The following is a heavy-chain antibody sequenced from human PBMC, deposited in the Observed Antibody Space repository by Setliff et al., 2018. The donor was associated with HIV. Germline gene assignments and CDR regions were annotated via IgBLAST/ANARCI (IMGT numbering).Heavy chain of an antibody. D-gene: IGHD3-10*01. J-gene: IGHJ4*02. CDR3: AKDQHYGSGTYWEGDDY. CDR2: IRYDGSYR. Sequence: PGGSLRLSCAASGFIFSSYEMNWVRQAPGKGLEWVAFIRYDGSYRYYVDSVKGRFTISRDNSKNTMFLQMNSLRVEDTAIYYCAKDQHYGSGTYWEGDDYWGQGTLVTVSS. CDR1: GFIFSSYE. V-gene: IGHV3-30*02.